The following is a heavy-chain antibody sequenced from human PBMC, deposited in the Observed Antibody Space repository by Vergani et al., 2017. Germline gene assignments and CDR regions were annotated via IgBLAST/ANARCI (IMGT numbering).Heavy chain of an antibody. CDR2: IVVGSGNT. D-gene: IGHD1-26*01. J-gene: IGHJ6*02. CDR3: ARNRGSYYYYYGMDV. V-gene: IGHV1-58*02. Sequence: QMQLVQSGPEVKKPGTSVKVSCKASGFTFTSSAMQWVRQARGQRLEWIGWIVVGSGNTNYAQKFQERVTITRDTSISTAYMELSRLRSDDTAVYYCARNRGSYYYYYGMDVWGQGTTVTVSS. CDR1: GFTFTSSA.